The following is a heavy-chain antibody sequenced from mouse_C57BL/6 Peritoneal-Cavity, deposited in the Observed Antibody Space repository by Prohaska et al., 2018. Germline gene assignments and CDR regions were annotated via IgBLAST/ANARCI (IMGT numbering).Heavy chain of an antibody. CDR2: IYSDSRKI. CDR3: ASPDGYYWYFDV. V-gene: IGHV4-1*01. Sequence: EVKLLQSGGGLVQPGGSLKLSCAASGIDFSRYWMSWVRRAPGKGLEWIGEIYSDSRKINYAPSIKDKFIISRDNAKNTLYLQMSKVRSEDTALYYCASPDGYYWYFDVWGTGTTVTVSS. CDR1: GIDFSRYW. J-gene: IGHJ1*03. D-gene: IGHD2-3*01.